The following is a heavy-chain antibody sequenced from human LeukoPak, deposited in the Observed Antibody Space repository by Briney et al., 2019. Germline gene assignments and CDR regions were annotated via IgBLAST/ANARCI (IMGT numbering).Heavy chain of an antibody. J-gene: IGHJ4*02. D-gene: IGHD5-18*01. CDR3: ATTWIQLWYYFDY. V-gene: IGHV3-21*01. CDR2: ISSSSSYI. CDR1: GFTFSSNA. Sequence: NPGGSLRLSCAASGFTFSSNAMTWVRQAPGKGLEWVSSISSSSSYIYYADSVKGRFTISRDNAKNSLYLQMNSLRAEDTAVYYCATTWIQLWYYFDYWGQGTLVTVSS.